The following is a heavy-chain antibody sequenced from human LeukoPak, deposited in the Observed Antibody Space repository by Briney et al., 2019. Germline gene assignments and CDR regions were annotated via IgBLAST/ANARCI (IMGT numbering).Heavy chain of an antibody. CDR1: GFTVSSNY. D-gene: IGHD4-17*01. CDR2: IYSGGST. Sequence: GGSLRLSCAASGFTVSSNYMSWVRQAPGKGLEWVSVIYSGGSTYYADSVKGRFTISRDNSKNTLYLQMNSLRAEDTAVYYCAREGTVTKGPQNYYGMDVWGQGTTVTVSS. V-gene: IGHV3-53*01. CDR3: AREGTVTKGPQNYYGMDV. J-gene: IGHJ6*02.